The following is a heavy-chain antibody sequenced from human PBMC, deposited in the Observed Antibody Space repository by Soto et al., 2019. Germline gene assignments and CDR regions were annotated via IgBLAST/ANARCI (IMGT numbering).Heavy chain of an antibody. Sequence: QVQLVQSGAEVKSPGSSVKVSCKASGGTLRTHAFSWVRQAPGQGLEWMGGIIPMYGTSNYAPKFQGRVTITADKSTSTAHMELSSLRSEDTAVYYCARGHGGISDSWKYHYYAMDVWGQGTTVTVSS. CDR3: ARGHGGISDSWKYHYYAMDV. J-gene: IGHJ6*02. V-gene: IGHV1-69*06. CDR2: IIPMYGTS. CDR1: GGTLRTHA. D-gene: IGHD1-1*01.